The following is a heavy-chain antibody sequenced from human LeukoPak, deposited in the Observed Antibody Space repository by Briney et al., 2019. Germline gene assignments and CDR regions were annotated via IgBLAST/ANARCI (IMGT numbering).Heavy chain of an antibody. J-gene: IGHJ4*02. D-gene: IGHD5-18*01. V-gene: IGHV4-34*01. CDR3: ARGRKYTSGYRVTELGSGYSDY. Sequence: SETLSPTCAVYGGSLSDYYWSWIRQSPGKGLEWIGEISHRGRTYYNLSLKSRVSMSVDTSKNQFSLKLSSVTAADTAVYYCARGRKYTSGYRVTELGSGYSDYWGQGTLVTVSS. CDR1: GGSLSDYY. CDR2: ISHRGRT.